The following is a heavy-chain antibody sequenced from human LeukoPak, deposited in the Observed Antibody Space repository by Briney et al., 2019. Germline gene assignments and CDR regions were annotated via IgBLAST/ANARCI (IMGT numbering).Heavy chain of an antibody. CDR2: ISSSGSTI. V-gene: IGHV3-48*01. CDR3: AKEAGWYEDYYYYYMDV. J-gene: IGHJ6*03. CDR1: GSTFSSYS. Sequence: PGGSLRLSCAASGSTFSSYSMNWVRQAPGKGLEWVSYISSSGSTIYYADSVKGRFTISRDNSKNTLYLQMNSLRTEDTAVYYCAKEAGWYEDYYYYYMDVWGKGTTVTISS. D-gene: IGHD6-19*01.